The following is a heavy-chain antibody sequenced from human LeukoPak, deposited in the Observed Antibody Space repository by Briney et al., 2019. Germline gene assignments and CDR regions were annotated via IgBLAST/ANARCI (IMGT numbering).Heavy chain of an antibody. J-gene: IGHJ6*03. D-gene: IGHD3-9*01. CDR2: IRYDGSNK. CDR1: GFTFSSYG. CDR3: AKGGKYYDILTGGSYYYYYMDV. V-gene: IGHV3-30*02. Sequence: GGSLRLSCAASGFTFSSYGMHWVRQAPGKGLEWVAFIRYDGSNKYYADSVKGRFTISRDNSKNTLYLKMNSLRAEDTAVYYCAKGGKYYDILTGGSYYYYYMDVWGKGTTVTISS.